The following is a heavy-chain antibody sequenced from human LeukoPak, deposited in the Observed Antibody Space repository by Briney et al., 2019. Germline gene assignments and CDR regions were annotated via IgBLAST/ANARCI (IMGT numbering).Heavy chain of an antibody. CDR3: ARLAGYCTRTSCYGSFDH. V-gene: IGHV5-51*01. Sequence: GESLEISCKGSGYSFTSYWIGWVRQMPGKGLEWMGIIYPGDSDTRYSPSFQGQVTISADKSISTAYLQWSSLKASDTAMYYCARLAGYCTRTSCYGSFDHWAQGTLVTVSS. CDR1: GYSFTSYW. D-gene: IGHD2-2*03. J-gene: IGHJ4*02. CDR2: IYPGDSDT.